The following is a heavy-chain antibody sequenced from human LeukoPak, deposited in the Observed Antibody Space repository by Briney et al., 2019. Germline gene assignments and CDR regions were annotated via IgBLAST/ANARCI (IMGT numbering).Heavy chain of an antibody. CDR3: AREMSTAVAASYYFDY. Sequence: PGGSLRLSCAASGFTFSDYYMSWIRQAPGKGLEWVSYISSSSSYTNYADSVKGRFTISRDNAKNSLYLQMNSLRAEDTAVYYCAREMSTAVAASYYFDYWGQGTLVTVSS. CDR2: ISSSSSYT. D-gene: IGHD6-19*01. J-gene: IGHJ4*02. V-gene: IGHV3-11*05. CDR1: GFTFSDYY.